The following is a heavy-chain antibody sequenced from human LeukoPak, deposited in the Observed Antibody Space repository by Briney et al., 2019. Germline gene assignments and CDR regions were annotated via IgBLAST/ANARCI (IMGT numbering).Heavy chain of an antibody. D-gene: IGHD1-1*01. J-gene: IGHJ4*02. CDR3: ARSLKWNLVGFDY. V-gene: IGHV3-23*01. CDR2: INNSGDNT. Sequence: GGSLRLSCAASGFTLSSYAMNWVRQAPGKGLEWVSVINNSGDNTFYADSVKGRFTISRDNSKNTLYLQMSGLRGEDTAVYYCARSLKWNLVGFDYWGQGTLVTVSS. CDR1: GFTLSSYA.